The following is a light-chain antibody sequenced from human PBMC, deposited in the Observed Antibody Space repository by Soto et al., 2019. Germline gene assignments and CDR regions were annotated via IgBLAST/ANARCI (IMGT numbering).Light chain of an antibody. CDR1: QSVASSY. Sequence: EIVLTQSPGTLSLSPGEGATLSCRASQSVASSYLAWYQQKPGQAPRLIIYGASNRATGTPDRFSGGGSGTDFTLTISRLEPEDFAVYYCHQYGSSSFTFGQGTKLEIK. CDR2: GAS. J-gene: IGKJ2*01. V-gene: IGKV3-20*01. CDR3: HQYGSSSFT.